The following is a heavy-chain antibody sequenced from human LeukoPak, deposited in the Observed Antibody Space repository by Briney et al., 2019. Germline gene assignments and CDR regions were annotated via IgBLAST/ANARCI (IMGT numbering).Heavy chain of an antibody. D-gene: IGHD4-17*01. V-gene: IGHV3-7*01. CDR1: GFTFSNYW. CDR3: ARVGESDYGYYYYYMDV. CDR2: IKQDGSEK. J-gene: IGHJ6*03. Sequence: GGSLRLSCAASGFTFSNYWVSWVRQAPGKGLEWVANIKQDGSEKYYVDSVKGRFTISRDNAKNSLYLQMNSLRAEDTAVYYCARVGESDYGYYYYYMDVWGKGTTVTVSS.